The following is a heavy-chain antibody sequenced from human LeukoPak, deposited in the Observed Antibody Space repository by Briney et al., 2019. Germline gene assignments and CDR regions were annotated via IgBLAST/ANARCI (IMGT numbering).Heavy chain of an antibody. CDR1: GFTFSSYA. CDR3: AKATSKWELLRVLDY. J-gene: IGHJ4*02. Sequence: GESLRLSCVASGFTFSSYAMSWVRQAPGKGLEWVSAISGSGGSTYYADSVKGRFTISRDNSKNTLYLQMNSLRAEDTAVYYCAKATSKWELLRVLDYWGQGTLVTVSS. D-gene: IGHD1-26*01. V-gene: IGHV3-23*01. CDR2: ISGSGGST.